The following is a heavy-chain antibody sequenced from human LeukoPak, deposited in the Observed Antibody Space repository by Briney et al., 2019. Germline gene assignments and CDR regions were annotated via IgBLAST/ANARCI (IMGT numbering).Heavy chain of an antibody. CDR3: AREGGYSYGWHPDYFDY. D-gene: IGHD5-18*01. CDR1: GGSISSYY. Sequence: SETLSLTCTVSGGSISSYYRSWIRQPPGKGLEWIGYIYYSGSTNYNPSLKSRVTISVDTSKNQFSLKLSSVTAADTAVYYCAREGGYSYGWHPDYFDYWGQGTLVTVSS. J-gene: IGHJ4*02. V-gene: IGHV4-59*01. CDR2: IYYSGST.